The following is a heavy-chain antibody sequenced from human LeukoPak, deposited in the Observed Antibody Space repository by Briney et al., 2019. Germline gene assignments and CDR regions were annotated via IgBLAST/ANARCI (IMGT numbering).Heavy chain of an antibody. D-gene: IGHD5-12*01. J-gene: IGHJ4*02. V-gene: IGHV1-2*02. Sequence: ASVKVSCKASGYTFTGYYMHWVRQAPGQGLEWMGWINHNSGGTNFAQKFRGRVTMTRDTSISTAFMELSRLTSDDTAVYYCARLWNTGYIIYFDSWGQGALVTVSS. CDR2: INHNSGGT. CDR3: ARLWNTGYIIYFDS. CDR1: GYTFTGYY.